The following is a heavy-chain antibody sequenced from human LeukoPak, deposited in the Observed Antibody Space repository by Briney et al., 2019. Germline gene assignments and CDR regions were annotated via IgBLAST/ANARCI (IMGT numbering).Heavy chain of an antibody. J-gene: IGHJ4*02. CDR2: ISSNGGTT. CDR1: GFIFSSDA. CDR3: ARSSGYGYYFDY. D-gene: IGHD3-22*01. V-gene: IGHV3-64*01. Sequence: PGGSLRLSCAASGFIFSSDAMHWVRRAPGKGLEYVSAISSNGGTTHYGNSVKGRFTISRDNSKNTLYLQMGSLRAEDMAVYFCARSSGYGYYFDYWGQGTLVTVSS.